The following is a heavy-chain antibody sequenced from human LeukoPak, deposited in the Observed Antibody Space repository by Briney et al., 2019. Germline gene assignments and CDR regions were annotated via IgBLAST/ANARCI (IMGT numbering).Heavy chain of an antibody. D-gene: IGHD5-24*01. CDR1: GYTLTDHP. CDR3: ARDPVDGYSHYDF. J-gene: IGHJ4*02. Sequence: ASVKVSCMASGYTLTDHPLIWVRQAPGQGLEWMGWIRPNSDGIRYAQEFQGRVTMTRDTSISTAYMELTSLTSDDTAIYSCARDPVDGYSHYDFWGQGTLVTVSS. V-gene: IGHV1-2*02. CDR2: IRPNSDGI.